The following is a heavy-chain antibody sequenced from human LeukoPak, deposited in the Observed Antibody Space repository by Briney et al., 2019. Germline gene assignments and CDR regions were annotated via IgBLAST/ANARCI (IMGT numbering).Heavy chain of an antibody. J-gene: IGHJ4*02. CDR3: TRGSTSTWYDY. CDR2: IGGSGNNI. D-gene: IGHD6-13*01. V-gene: IGHV3-23*01. CDR1: GFTFTNYA. Sequence: GGSLRLSCAASGFTFTNYAMSWVRQAPGKGLEWVSLIGGSGNNIYYAESVKGRFTISRDNSKNTLYLQMNSLRAKDTAVYYCTRGSTSTWYDYWGQGILVTVSS.